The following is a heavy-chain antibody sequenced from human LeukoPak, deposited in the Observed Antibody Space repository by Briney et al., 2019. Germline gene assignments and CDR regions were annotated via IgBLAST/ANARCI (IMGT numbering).Heavy chain of an antibody. CDR3: AAETGDRLRVDY. J-gene: IGHJ4*02. V-gene: IGHV1-58*02. D-gene: IGHD7-27*01. CDR1: GFTFTSSA. CDR2: IVVGSGNT. Sequence: ASVKVSCKASGFTFTSSAMQWVRQARGQRLEWIGWIVVGSGNTNYAQKFQERVTITRDMSTSTAFMELSSLRSEDTAVYYCAAETGDRLRVDYWGQGTPVTVSS.